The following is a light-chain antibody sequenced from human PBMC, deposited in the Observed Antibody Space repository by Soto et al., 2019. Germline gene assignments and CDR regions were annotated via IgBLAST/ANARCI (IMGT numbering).Light chain of an antibody. CDR3: QQRSNWLIT. CDR1: QSVGTN. Sequence: EIVMTQSPATLSVSPGEGATLSCRASQSVGTNLVWYQHKPGQAPRPLIYGASIRATGIPARFSGSGSGTEFTLTISSLQSEDSAVYFCQQRSNWLITFGQGTRLEIK. CDR2: GAS. J-gene: IGKJ5*01. V-gene: IGKV3-15*01.